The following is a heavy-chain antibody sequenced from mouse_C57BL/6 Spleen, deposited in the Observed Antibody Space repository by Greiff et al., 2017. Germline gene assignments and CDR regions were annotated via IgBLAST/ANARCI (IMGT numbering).Heavy chain of an antibody. V-gene: IGHV14-2*01. Sequence: VHLHRSGAELLKPGASFKWSAQPSASNIKDTNCHWLKQRTERGLEWIGRIDPEVGEPKYAPKFQGKATITADTSSNTAYLQLSSLTSEDTAVYYCASLKLGAMDYWGQGTSVTVSS. D-gene: IGHD1-3*01. CDR2: IDPEVGEP. J-gene: IGHJ4*01. CDR3: ASLKLGAMDY. CDR1: ASNIKDTN.